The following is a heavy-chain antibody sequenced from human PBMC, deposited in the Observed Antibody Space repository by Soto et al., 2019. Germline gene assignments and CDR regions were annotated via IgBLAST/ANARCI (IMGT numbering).Heavy chain of an antibody. J-gene: IGHJ3*02. CDR2: IRGKAYSGTT. CDR3: TRFSIAVAFDAFDI. CDR1: GFTFGGYA. D-gene: IGHD6-19*01. V-gene: IGHV3-49*04. Sequence: GGSLRLSCTTSGFTFGGYAMSWVRQAPGKGLEWVGFIRGKAYSGTTEYAASVRGRFTISRDDSKSIAYLQMNSLESEDTAVYYWTRFSIAVAFDAFDIWGQGTMVTVS.